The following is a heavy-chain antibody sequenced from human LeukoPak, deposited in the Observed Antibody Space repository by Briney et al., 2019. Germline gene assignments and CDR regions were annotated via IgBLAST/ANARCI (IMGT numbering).Heavy chain of an antibody. CDR2: IYYSGST. CDR3: ARQQWFGEYHLDY. J-gene: IGHJ4*02. Sequence: SETLSLTCTVSGGSISSYYWSWIRQPPGKGLEWIGYIYYSGSTNYNPSLKSRVTISVDTSKNQFSLKLSSVTAADTAVYYCARQQWFGEYHLDYWGQGTLVTVSS. V-gene: IGHV4-59*08. CDR1: GGSISSYY. D-gene: IGHD3-10*01.